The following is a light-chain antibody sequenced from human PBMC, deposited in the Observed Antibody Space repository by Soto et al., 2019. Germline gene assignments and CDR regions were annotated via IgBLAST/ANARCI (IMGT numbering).Light chain of an antibody. V-gene: IGKV3-11*01. Sequence: FVVTQSPDTLSLSPGETATLSCRASQSVSSSVAWYQHKPGQSLILVVYSGYKRSPGVPARFSGSGSGTDFPLTISSLESDDFAIYYCQQRYSWLRVFGPGTKVDI. CDR1: QSVSSS. CDR3: QQRYSWLRV. J-gene: IGKJ1*01. CDR2: SGY.